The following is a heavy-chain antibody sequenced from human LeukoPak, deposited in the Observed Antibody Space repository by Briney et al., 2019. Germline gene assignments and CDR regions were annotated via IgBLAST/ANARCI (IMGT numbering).Heavy chain of an antibody. Sequence: SETLSLTCAVYGGSLSGYYWSWIRQPPGKGLEWIGEINHSGSTNYNPSLKSRVTISVDTSKNQFSLKLSSVTAADTAVYYCARGDILRDFDYWGQGTLVTVSS. CDR2: INHSGST. CDR3: ARGDILRDFDY. D-gene: IGHD3-9*01. CDR1: GGSLSGYY. V-gene: IGHV4-34*01. J-gene: IGHJ4*02.